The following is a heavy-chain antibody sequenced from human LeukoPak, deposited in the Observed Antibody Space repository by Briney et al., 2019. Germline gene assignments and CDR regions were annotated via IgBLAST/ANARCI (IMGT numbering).Heavy chain of an antibody. D-gene: IGHD4-17*01. CDR1: GFTFNNYA. J-gene: IGHJ4*02. V-gene: IGHV3-23*01. Sequence: GGSLRLSCAASGFTFNNYATNWVRQAPGKGLEWVSSISGGGETTYYADSAKGRFTISRDNSQNTLYLQMNGLRAEDTAVYYCARDYADYVGYFFFDYWGQGTLVTVSS. CDR2: ISGGGETT. CDR3: ARDYADYVGYFFFDY.